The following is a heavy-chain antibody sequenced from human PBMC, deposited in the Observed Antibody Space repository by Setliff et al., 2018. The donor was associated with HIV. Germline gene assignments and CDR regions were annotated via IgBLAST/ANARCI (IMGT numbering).Heavy chain of an antibody. CDR3: ATDPGVGAAHYYYYYGMDV. CDR1: GYTFTDYY. J-gene: IGHJ6*02. CDR2: VDPEDGET. D-gene: IGHD1-26*01. Sequence: VASVKVSCKASGYTFTDYYMHWVQQAPGKGLEWMGRVDPEDGETIDAEKFQGRVTITADTSTDTAYMELSSLRSEDTAVYYCATDPGVGAAHYYYYYGMDVWGQGTTVTVSS. V-gene: IGHV1-69-2*01.